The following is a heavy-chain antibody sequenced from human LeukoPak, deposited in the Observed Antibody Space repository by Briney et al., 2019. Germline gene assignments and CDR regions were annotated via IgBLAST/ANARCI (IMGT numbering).Heavy chain of an antibody. CDR1: GGTFSSYA. J-gene: IGHJ3*02. CDR3: ARGTRDAFDI. Sequence: SVKVSCKASGGTFSSYAISWVRQAPGQGLEWMGGIIPIFGTANYAQKFQGSVTMTRNTSISTAYMELSSLRSEDTAVYYCARGTRDAFDIWGQGTMVTVSS. V-gene: IGHV1-69*05. CDR2: IIPIFGTA.